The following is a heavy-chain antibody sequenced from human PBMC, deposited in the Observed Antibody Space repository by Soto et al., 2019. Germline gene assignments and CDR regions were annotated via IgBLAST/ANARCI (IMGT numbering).Heavy chain of an antibody. Sequence: QEQLVQSGAEVKKPGASVKVSCKASGYTFTSYYMHWVRQAPGQGLEWMGIINPSGGSTSYAQKFQGRVTMTRDTSTSTVYMELSSLRSEDTAVYYCARDVATVVTHLSYGMDVWGQGTTVTVSS. CDR2: INPSGGST. CDR3: ARDVATVVTHLSYGMDV. J-gene: IGHJ6*02. CDR1: GYTFTSYY. D-gene: IGHD5-12*01. V-gene: IGHV1-46*01.